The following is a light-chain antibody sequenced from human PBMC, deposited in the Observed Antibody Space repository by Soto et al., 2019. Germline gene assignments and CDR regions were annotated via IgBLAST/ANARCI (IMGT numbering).Light chain of an antibody. V-gene: IGKV1-5*03. CDR1: QSISSW. CDR2: KAS. J-gene: IGKJ4*01. Sequence: DIQMTQSPSTVSASVGDRVTITCRASQSISSWLAWYQQKPGKAPNLLIYKASSLQTGVPSRFSGSGSGTDFTLTISSLQPEDFASYYCLQEYNYPLTFGGGTKVDIK. CDR3: LQEYNYPLT.